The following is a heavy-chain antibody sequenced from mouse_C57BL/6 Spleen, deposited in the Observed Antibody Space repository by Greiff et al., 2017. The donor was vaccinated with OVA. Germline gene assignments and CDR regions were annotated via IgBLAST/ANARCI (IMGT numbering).Heavy chain of an antibody. CDR2: IRSKSNNYAT. CDR3: VGGPHSAWFTY. V-gene: IGHV10-1*01. Sequence: DVKLVESGGGLVQPKGSLKLSCAASGFSFNTYAMNWVRQAPGKGLEWVARIRSKSNNYATYYADSVKDRFTISRDDSESMLYLQMNNLKTEDTAMYDCVGGPHSAWFTYWGQGTLVTVSA. J-gene: IGHJ3*01. CDR1: GFSFNTYA. D-gene: IGHD1-1*02.